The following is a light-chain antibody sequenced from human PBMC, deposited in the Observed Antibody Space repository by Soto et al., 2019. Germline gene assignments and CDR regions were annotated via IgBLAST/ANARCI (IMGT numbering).Light chain of an antibody. Sequence: QSVLTQPASVSGSPGQSITISCTGTSSDVGGYNYVSWYQQHPGKAPKLMIYEVSNRPSGVSNRFSGSKSGNTASLTISGLQAEDEADYYCSSYTSISTWVFGGGTKLT. J-gene: IGLJ3*02. V-gene: IGLV2-14*01. CDR2: EVS. CDR1: SSDVGGYNY. CDR3: SSYTSISTWV.